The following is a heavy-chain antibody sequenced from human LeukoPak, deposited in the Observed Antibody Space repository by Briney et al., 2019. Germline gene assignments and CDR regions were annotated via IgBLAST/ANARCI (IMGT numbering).Heavy chain of an antibody. CDR1: GLTFSNSA. V-gene: IGHV3-23*01. CDR3: AKGGKWPRFGPEY. J-gene: IGHJ4*02. D-gene: IGHD5-12*01. CDR2: VSTSGGT. Sequence: GGSLRLSCAASGLTFSNSAMNWVRQAPGKGLECVSSVSTSGGTYYADSVKGRFTISRDNSKNTVHLQMNSLRAEDTAVYYCAKGGKWPRFGPEYWGQGTLDTVSS.